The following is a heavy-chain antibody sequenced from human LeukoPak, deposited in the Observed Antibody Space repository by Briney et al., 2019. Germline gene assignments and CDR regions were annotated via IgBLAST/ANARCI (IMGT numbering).Heavy chain of an antibody. Sequence: SETLSLTCTVSGGSISSYYWSWIRQPPGKGLEWIEYIYYSGSTNYNPSLKSRVTISVDTSKNQFSLKLSSVTAADTAVYYCARGYAQLDAFDIWGQGTMVTVSS. CDR3: ARGYAQLDAFDI. J-gene: IGHJ3*02. D-gene: IGHD6-13*01. V-gene: IGHV4-59*01. CDR2: IYYSGST. CDR1: GGSISSYY.